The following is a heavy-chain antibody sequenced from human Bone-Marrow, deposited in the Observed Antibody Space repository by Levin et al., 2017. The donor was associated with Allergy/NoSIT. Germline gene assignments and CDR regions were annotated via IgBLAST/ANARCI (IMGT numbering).Heavy chain of an antibody. CDR3: ARDLPVNIVVVTALGGG. D-gene: IGHD2-21*02. J-gene: IGHJ4*02. CDR1: GFTFSSYS. Sequence: GGSLRLSCAASGFTFSSYSMNWVRQAPGKGLEWVSYISSSSSTIYYADSVKGRFTISRDNAKNSLYLQMNSLRAEDTAVYYCARDLPVNIVVVTALGGGWGQGTLVTVSS. CDR2: ISSSSSTI. V-gene: IGHV3-48*04.